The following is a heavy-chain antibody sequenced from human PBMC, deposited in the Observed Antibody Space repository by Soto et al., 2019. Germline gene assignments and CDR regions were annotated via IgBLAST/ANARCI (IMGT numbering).Heavy chain of an antibody. Sequence: GGSLRLSCAASGFTFSGCAMSWVRQAPGKGLEWVSSISLTGGTTYYADSVKGRFTISRDNSKNTLYPQMNSLRADDTAVYYCAKDNGGEFFDYWGQGTMVTVSS. V-gene: IGHV3-23*01. J-gene: IGHJ4*01. D-gene: IGHD3-16*01. CDR2: ISLTGGTT. CDR1: GFTFSGCA. CDR3: AKDNGGEFFDY.